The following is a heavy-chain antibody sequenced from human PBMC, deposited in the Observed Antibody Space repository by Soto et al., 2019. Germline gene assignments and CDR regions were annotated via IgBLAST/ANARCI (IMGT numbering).Heavy chain of an antibody. CDR2: IYYSGST. V-gene: IGHV4-39*01. J-gene: IGHJ1*01. D-gene: IGHD3-22*01. CDR3: ASHYYDSSGYYYAEYFQH. Sequence: QLQLQESGPGLVKPSETLSLTCTVSGGSISSSSYYWGWIRQPPGKGLEWIGSIYYSGSTYYNPSLKSRVTISVDTSKNQFSLKLSSVTAADTAVYYCASHYYDSSGYYYAEYFQHWGQGTLVTVSS. CDR1: GGSISSSSYY.